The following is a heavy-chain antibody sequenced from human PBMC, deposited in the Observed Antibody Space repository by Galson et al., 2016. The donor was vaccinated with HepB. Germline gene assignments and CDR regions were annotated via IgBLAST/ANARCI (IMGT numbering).Heavy chain of an antibody. Sequence: SLRLSCAASGFTFSNYVXHWVRXAPGKGLEXXXFISYDGSNKNYADSVKGRFTISRDNSKNTLYLQMNSLRPEDTAVYYFASDAVGAAQLGSWGXGTLVTVSS. V-gene: IGHV3-30*04. CDR3: ASDAVGAAQLGS. CDR2: ISYDGSNK. CDR1: GFTFSNYV. J-gene: IGHJ5*01. D-gene: IGHD1-26*01.